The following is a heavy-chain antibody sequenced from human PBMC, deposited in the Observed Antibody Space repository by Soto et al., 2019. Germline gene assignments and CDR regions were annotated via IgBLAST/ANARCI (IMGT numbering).Heavy chain of an antibody. CDR3: ARDMSRREMVYASIGYYYYYGMDV. V-gene: IGHV1-46*01. J-gene: IGHJ6*02. CDR2: INPSGGST. Sequence: ASVKVSCKASGYTFTSYYMHWVRQAPGQGLEWMGIINPSGGSTSYAQKFQGRVTMTRDTSTSTVCMELSSLRSEDTAVYYCARDMSRREMVYASIGYYYYYGMDVWGQGTTVTVSS. CDR1: GYTFTSYY. D-gene: IGHD2-8*01.